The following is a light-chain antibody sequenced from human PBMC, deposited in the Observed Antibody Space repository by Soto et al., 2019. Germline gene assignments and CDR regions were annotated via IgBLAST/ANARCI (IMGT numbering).Light chain of an antibody. J-gene: IGLJ2*01. Sequence: QSALTQPASVSGSPGQSITISCTGTSSDVGVYNFVSWYQQHPDKAPKLMIYEVSNRPSGVSDRFSGSKSGNTASLTISGLQAEDEADYYCSSYTSSVSVVFGGGTKVTVL. CDR2: EVS. V-gene: IGLV2-14*01. CDR3: SSYTSSVSVV. CDR1: SSDVGVYNF.